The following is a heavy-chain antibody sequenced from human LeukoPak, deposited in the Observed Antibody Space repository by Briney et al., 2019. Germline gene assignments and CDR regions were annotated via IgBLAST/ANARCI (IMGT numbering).Heavy chain of an antibody. V-gene: IGHV1-69*13. D-gene: IGHD4-17*01. CDR1: GGTFSSYA. CDR3: ARSRGDGDYVGDY. Sequence: EASVKVSFKASGGTFSSYAISWVRQAPGQGLEWMGGIIPIFGTANYAQKFQGRVTITADESTSTAYMELSSLRSEDTAVYYCARSRGDGDYVGDYWDQETLVTVSS. CDR2: IIPIFGTA. J-gene: IGHJ4*02.